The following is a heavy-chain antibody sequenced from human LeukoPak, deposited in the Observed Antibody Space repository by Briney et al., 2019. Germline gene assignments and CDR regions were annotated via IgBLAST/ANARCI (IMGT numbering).Heavy chain of an antibody. CDR3: GTHAGRTGSGD. CDR1: GFTFSDHY. V-gene: IGHV3-11*01. D-gene: IGHD3/OR15-3a*01. CDR2: ISGSGSDI. Sequence: GGSLRLSCAASGFTFSDHYMSWIRQAPGKGLEWVGYISGSGSDISYADSVKGRFTISRDNAKDSLYLQMNSLRADDTAVYYCGTHAGRTGSGDWGQGTLVTVSS. J-gene: IGHJ4*02.